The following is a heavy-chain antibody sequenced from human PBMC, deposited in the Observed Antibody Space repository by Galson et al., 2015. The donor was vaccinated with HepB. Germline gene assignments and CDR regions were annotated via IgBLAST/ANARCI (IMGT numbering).Heavy chain of an antibody. CDR1: GYTFTSYG. V-gene: IGHV1-18*01. CDR3: ARDISIAARPSGSGNY. Sequence: SVKVSCKASGYTFTSYGISWVRQAPGQGLEWMGWISAYNGNTNYAQKLQGRVTMTTDTSTSTAYMELRSLRSDDTAVYYCARDISIAARPSGSGNYWGQGTLVTVSS. CDR2: ISAYNGNT. J-gene: IGHJ4*02. D-gene: IGHD6-6*01.